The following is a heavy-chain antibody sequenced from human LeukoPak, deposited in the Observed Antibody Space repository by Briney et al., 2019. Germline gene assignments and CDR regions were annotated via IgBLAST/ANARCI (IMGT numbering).Heavy chain of an antibody. D-gene: IGHD1-26*01. CDR1: GGSISSDY. J-gene: IGHJ4*02. CDR2: MYYTGNT. Sequence: PSETLSLTCSVSGGSISSDYWSWIRQPPGKGLEWIGYMYYTGNTNYTPSLRSRVTISLDTSKNQFYLKLSSVTAADTAVYYCARIEYSGPLDYWGQGTLVIVSS. CDR3: ARIEYSGPLDY. V-gene: IGHV4-59*12.